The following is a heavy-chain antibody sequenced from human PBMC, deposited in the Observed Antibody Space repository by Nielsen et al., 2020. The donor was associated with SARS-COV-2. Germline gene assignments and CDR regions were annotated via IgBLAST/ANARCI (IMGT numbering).Heavy chain of an antibody. CDR3: ARGGLRLGELSAAGDAFDI. CDR1: GGSISSYY. CDR2: IYTSGST. J-gene: IGHJ3*02. V-gene: IGHV4-4*07. D-gene: IGHD3-16*02. Sequence: SETLSLTCTVSGGSISSYYWSWIRQPAGKGLEWIGRIYTSGSTNYNPSLKSRVTMSVDTSKNQFSLKLSSVTAADTAVYYCARGGLRLGELSAAGDAFDIWGQGTMVTVSS.